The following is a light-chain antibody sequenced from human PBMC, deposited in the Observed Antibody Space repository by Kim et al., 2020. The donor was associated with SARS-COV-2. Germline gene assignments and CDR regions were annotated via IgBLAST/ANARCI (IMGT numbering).Light chain of an antibody. Sequence: SASVGDRVTITCQASQDIGDSVNWYQQTPGRAPKLLISDASNLETGVPSRFSASGSETDFTFSISSLQPEDIATYYCQQYHDPPLTFGGGTKLEI. V-gene: IGKV1-33*01. CDR1: QDIGDS. CDR2: DAS. CDR3: QQYHDPPLT. J-gene: IGKJ4*01.